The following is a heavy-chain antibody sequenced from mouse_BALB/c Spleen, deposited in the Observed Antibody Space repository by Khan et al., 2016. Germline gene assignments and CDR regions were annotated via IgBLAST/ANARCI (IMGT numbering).Heavy chain of an antibody. CDR1: GFSLTSYD. CDR3: VRDGYGSTYGAIDY. CDR2: IWAGGAT. D-gene: IGHD1-1*01. V-gene: IGHV2-9-2*01. J-gene: IGHJ4*01. Sequence: QVQLKESGPGLVAPSQSLSITCTVSGFSLTSYDTSWIRQPPGKGLEWLGVIWAGGATKYNSAFMSRVSITKDNSQGQVFLKMNSLQTDDTAIYYCVRDGYGSTYGAIDYWGQGTSVTVSS.